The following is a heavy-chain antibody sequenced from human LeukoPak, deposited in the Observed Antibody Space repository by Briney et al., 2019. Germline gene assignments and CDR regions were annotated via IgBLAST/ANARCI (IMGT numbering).Heavy chain of an antibody. V-gene: IGHV3-74*01. Sequence: GGSLRLSCAASGLTFSDYWMHWVRQAPGKGLLWVSRIKTDGRSTSYADSAKGRFTISRDNAKNTLYLQMNSLRAEDTAVYYCARGRIGGWTDYWGQGTLVTVSS. CDR1: GLTFSDYW. J-gene: IGHJ4*02. CDR2: IKTDGRST. D-gene: IGHD6-19*01. CDR3: ARGRIGGWTDY.